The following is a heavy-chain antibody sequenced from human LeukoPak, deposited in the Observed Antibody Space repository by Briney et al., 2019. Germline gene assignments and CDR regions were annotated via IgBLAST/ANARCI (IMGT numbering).Heavy chain of an antibody. CDR1: GFRFSSYE. J-gene: IGHJ3*01. CDR2: ISSSGDTI. Sequence: GGSLRLSCVASGFRFSSYEVNWVRQAPGKGLEWVAYISSSGDTIYHADSLEGRFTISRDNAKNSLYLQMNSLRAEDTAVYYCASGYTSGAWGQGTLVTVSS. CDR3: ASGYTSGA. D-gene: IGHD6-19*01. V-gene: IGHV3-48*03.